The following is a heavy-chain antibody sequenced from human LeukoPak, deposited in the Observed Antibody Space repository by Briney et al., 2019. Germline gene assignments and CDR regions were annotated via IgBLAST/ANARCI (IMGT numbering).Heavy chain of an antibody. Sequence: GGSLRLSCAASGFTFSSYGMHWVRQAPGKGLEWVAVIWYDGSNKYYADSVKGRFTISRDNSKNTLYLQMNSLRAEDTAVYYCARDGWGYCSSTSCYTGGFAFDYWGQGTLVTVSS. D-gene: IGHD2-2*02. J-gene: IGHJ4*02. V-gene: IGHV3-33*01. CDR1: GFTFSSYG. CDR2: IWYDGSNK. CDR3: ARDGWGYCSSTSCYTGGFAFDY.